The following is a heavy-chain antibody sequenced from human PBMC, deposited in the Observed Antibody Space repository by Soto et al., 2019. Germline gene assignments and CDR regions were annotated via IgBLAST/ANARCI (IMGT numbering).Heavy chain of an antibody. Sequence: TLSLTCTVSGDSFSNYYCNWVRKSAGKGLEWIGRIYPTGSTTYNPSLKSQLTMSVDTSKNQFSLRLTSMTAADTAVYYCATGRSEVVPGAMDTWGPGTLVTVSS. D-gene: IGHD2-2*01. CDR2: IYPTGST. V-gene: IGHV4-4*07. J-gene: IGHJ5*02. CDR3: ATGRSEVVPGAMDT. CDR1: GDSFSNYY.